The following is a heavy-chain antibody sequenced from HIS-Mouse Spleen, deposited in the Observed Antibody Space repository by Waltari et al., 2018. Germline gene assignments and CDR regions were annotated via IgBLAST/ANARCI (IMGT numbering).Heavy chain of an antibody. Sequence: QVQLQQWGAGLLKPSETLSLTCAVYGGSFSGYYWGWIRQPPGKGLEWIGESNHSGSTNYNPSRKRRVTISVDTSKNQFSLKVSSVTAADTAVYYWARGLAARFDYWGQGTLVTVSS. CDR2: SNHSGST. V-gene: IGHV4-34*01. J-gene: IGHJ4*02. CDR3: ARGLAARFDY. CDR1: GGSFSGYY. D-gene: IGHD6-25*01.